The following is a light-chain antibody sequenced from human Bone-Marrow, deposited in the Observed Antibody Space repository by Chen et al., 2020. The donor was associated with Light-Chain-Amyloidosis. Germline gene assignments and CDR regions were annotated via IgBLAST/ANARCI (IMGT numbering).Light chain of an antibody. CDR3: QSFDGTLRGAVV. CDR2: DNN. CDR1: SSNIGAGYN. Sequence: QSVLAQPPAVSGAPGQTVTISCTGSSSNIGAGYNVHWYQQLPGTVPKLLIYDNNNRPSGVPDRFSGSQSGTSASLSITGLQAHDEADYYCQSFDGTLRGAVVVGGGTTLTVL. J-gene: IGLJ2*01. V-gene: IGLV1-40*01.